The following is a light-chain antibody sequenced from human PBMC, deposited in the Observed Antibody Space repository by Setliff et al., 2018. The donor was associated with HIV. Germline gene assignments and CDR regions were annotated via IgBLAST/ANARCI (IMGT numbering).Light chain of an antibody. CDR3: CSYAVIPPYV. Sequence: QSALAQPASVSGSPGQSITISCTGTSSDVGGYSYVSWYQQRPGKAPKLIIYDVSKRPSGVPDRFSGSKSGNTASLTISGLQAEDEADYYCCSYAVIPPYVFGTGTKVTVL. J-gene: IGLJ1*01. CDR1: SSDVGGYSY. V-gene: IGLV2-11*01. CDR2: DVS.